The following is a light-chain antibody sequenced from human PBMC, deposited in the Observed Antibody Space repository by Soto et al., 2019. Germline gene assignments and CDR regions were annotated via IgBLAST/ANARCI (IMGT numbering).Light chain of an antibody. Sequence: EIVMTQSPATLSVSPGEGATLSCRASQGIGSTLAWYQQKPGQTPRLLIYDTSIRATGVPARFRGSASGTEFTLTITSLQSEDFATYYCQQAYSFPYTFGQGTKLEI. CDR1: QGIGST. V-gene: IGKV3-15*01. J-gene: IGKJ2*01. CDR3: QQAYSFPYT. CDR2: DTS.